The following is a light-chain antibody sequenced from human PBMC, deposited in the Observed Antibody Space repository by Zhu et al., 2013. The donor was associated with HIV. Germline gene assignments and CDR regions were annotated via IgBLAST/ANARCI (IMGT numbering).Light chain of an antibody. V-gene: IGKV1-5*03. CDR1: QSVSTW. J-gene: IGKJ1*01. Sequence: DIQMTQSPSSLSASVGDRVTITCLASQSVSTWLAWYQQKPGKAPKLLIYKTSTLESGVPSRFSGSGSGTEFTLTVSNLQADDFATYYCQQFHGYPWTFGQGTKVEI. CDR3: QQFHGYPWT. CDR2: KTS.